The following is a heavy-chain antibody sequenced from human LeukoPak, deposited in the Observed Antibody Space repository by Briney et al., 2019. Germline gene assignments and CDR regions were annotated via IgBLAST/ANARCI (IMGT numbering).Heavy chain of an antibody. V-gene: IGHV1-69*01. CDR1: GGTFSSYA. D-gene: IGHD1-1*01. Sequence: SVKVSCKASGGTFSSYAISWVRQAPGQGREWMGGIIPIFGTANYAQKFQGRVTITADESTSTAYVELSSLRSEDTAVYYCARGPAGFNNWFDPWGQGTLVTVSS. CDR2: IIPIFGTA. CDR3: ARGPAGFNNWFDP. J-gene: IGHJ5*02.